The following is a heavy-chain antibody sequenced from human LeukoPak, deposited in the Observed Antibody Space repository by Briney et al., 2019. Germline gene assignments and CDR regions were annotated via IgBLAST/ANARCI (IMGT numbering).Heavy chain of an antibody. CDR1: GFSISLYS. V-gene: IGHV3-21*01. Sequence: GGSLRLSCVASGFSISLYSMNWVRQAPAKGLEWVSFISSSSIYIDYVDSVKGRFTISRDNAKNSLYLQMNSLGVDDTAVYFCAAYCSSTNCYGSDYWGQGTLVTVSS. CDR2: ISSSSIYI. D-gene: IGHD2-2*01. J-gene: IGHJ4*02. CDR3: AAYCSSTNCYGSDY.